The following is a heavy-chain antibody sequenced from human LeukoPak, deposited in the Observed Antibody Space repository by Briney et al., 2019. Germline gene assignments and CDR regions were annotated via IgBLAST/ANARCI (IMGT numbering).Heavy chain of an antibody. CDR3: ARDREASFDY. V-gene: IGHV4-39*07. CDR2: IYYSGST. Sequence: NPSETLSLTCTVSGGSISSSSYYWGWIRQPPGKGLEWIGSIYYSGSTYYNPSLKSRVTISVDTSKNQLSLKLSSVTAADTAVYYCARDREASFDYWGQGTLVTVSS. CDR1: GGSISSSSYY. J-gene: IGHJ4*02. D-gene: IGHD3-10*01.